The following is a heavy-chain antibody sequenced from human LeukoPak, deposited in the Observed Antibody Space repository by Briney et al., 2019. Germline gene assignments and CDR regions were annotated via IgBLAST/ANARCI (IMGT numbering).Heavy chain of an antibody. CDR1: GFTFSSYA. CDR3: ARDLDYFDY. J-gene: IGHJ4*02. CDR2: ISYDGSNK. Sequence: GGSLRLSCAASGFTFSSYAMHWVRQAPGKGLEWVAVISYDGSNKYYADSVKGRFTISRDNSRNTLYLQMNSLRAEDTAVYYCARDLDYFDYWGQGTLVTVSS. V-gene: IGHV3-30-3*01.